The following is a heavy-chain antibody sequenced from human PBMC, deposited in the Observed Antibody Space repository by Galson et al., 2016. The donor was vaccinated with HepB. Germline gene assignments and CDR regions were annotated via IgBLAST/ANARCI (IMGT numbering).Heavy chain of an antibody. CDR3: AREQSTAALAMDV. CDR2: IWYDGSNK. CDR1: GFTFSSYG. J-gene: IGHJ6*04. V-gene: IGHV3-33*01. Sequence: SLRLSCAASGFTFSSYGMHWVRQAPGRGLEWVALIWYDGSNKYYADSVKGRFTISRDNSKNTLYLLMNSLRAEDTAVYYCAREQSTAALAMDVWGKGTTVTVSS. D-gene: IGHD6-6*01.